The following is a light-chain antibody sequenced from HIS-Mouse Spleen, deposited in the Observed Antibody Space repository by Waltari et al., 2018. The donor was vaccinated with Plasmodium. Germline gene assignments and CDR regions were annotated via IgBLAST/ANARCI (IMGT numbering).Light chain of an antibody. CDR1: SSDVGGYNY. J-gene: IGLJ3*02. CDR3: SSYTSSSTPNWV. V-gene: IGLV2-14*03. Sequence: QSALTQPASVSGSPGQSITISCTGTSSDVGGYNYVPWSQQPPGKAPKLMIYDVSNRPSGVSNRFSGSKSGNTASLTISGLQAEDEADYYCSSYTSSSTPNWVFGGGTKLTVL. CDR2: DVS.